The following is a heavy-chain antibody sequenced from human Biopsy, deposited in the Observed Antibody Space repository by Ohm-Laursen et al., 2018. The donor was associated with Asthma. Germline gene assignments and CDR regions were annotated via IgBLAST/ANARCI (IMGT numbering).Heavy chain of an antibody. V-gene: IGHV3-53*01. CDR2: IYSGGTS. Sequence: GSLRLSCTASGFAVSRDHMFWVRQAPGKGLEWVSVIYSGGTSHTADSVRGRFPISRDYSKNTLYLQMHSLRAEDTAVYYCARGDSSNWSHYYFDYWGQGTLVTVSS. CDR1: GFAVSRDH. J-gene: IGHJ4*02. CDR3: ARGDSSNWSHYYFDY. D-gene: IGHD3-22*01.